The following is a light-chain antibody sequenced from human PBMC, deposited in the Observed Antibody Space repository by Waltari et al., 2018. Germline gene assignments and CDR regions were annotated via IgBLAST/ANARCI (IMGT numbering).Light chain of an antibody. CDR2: VNSDGTH. Sequence: QLVLTQSPSASASLGASIKLTCTLSSGHSSNIIAWLQQQPERGPRYLMKVNSDGTHSKGDGIPDRLSGSRAGAERYLTSSSRQAEDEAEYYSRTGGQGTWVFGGGTKVTVL. CDR1: SGHSSNI. J-gene: IGLJ3*02. CDR3: RTGGQGTWV. V-gene: IGLV4-69*01.